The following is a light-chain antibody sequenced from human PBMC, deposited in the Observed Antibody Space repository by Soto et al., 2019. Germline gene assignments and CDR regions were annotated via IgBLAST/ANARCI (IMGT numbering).Light chain of an antibody. Sequence: EIVLTQSPGTLSLSPGERATLTCRASQSVSSSYLAWYQQKPGQAPRLLIYGASSRATGIPDRFSGSGSGTDFTLTISRLEPEDFAVYYCQQYGSSPKIGPGTNVDIK. CDR3: QQYGSSPK. J-gene: IGKJ3*01. CDR2: GAS. CDR1: QSVSSSY. V-gene: IGKV3-20*01.